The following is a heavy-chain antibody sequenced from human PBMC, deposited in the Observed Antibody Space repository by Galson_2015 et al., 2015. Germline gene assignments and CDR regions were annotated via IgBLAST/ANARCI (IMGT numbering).Heavy chain of an antibody. CDR3: AKHLTTLNLRFLEWILGY. J-gene: IGHJ4*02. Sequence: SLRLSCAASGFTFSSYAMSWVRQAPGKGLEWVSAISGSGGSTYYADSVKGRFTISRDNSKNTLYLQMNSLRAEDTAVYYCAKHLTTLNLRFLEWILGYWGQGTLVTVSS. D-gene: IGHD3-3*01. CDR2: ISGSGGST. V-gene: IGHV3-23*01. CDR1: GFTFSSYA.